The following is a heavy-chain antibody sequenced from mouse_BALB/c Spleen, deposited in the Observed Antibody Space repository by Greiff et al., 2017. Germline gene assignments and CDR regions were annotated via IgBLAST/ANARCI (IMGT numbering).Heavy chain of an antibody. CDR1: GYSITSDYA. J-gene: IGHJ4*01. D-gene: IGHD2-3*01. Sequence: EVQGVESGPGLVKPSQSLSLTCPVTGYSITSDYAWNWIRQFPGNKLEWMGYISYSGSTSYNPSLKSRISITRDTSKNQFFLQLNSVTTEDTATYYCARHGYFYAMDYWGQGTSVTVSS. CDR2: ISYSGST. CDR3: ARHGYFYAMDY. V-gene: IGHV3-2*02.